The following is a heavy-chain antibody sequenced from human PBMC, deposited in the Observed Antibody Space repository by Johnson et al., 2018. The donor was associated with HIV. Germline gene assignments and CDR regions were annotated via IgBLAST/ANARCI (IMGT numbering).Heavy chain of an antibody. Sequence: QVQLVESGGGVVQPGRSLRLSCAASGFIFSNYGVHWVRQAPGKGLEWVAFIQIDGTKKHYADFVTGRFTVSRVNSRNTLYLQMNSLRTEDTAVYHCAKDCQGLGWGQGTMVTVSS. CDR3: AKDCQGLG. V-gene: IGHV3-30*02. D-gene: IGHD6-25*01. CDR2: IQIDGTKK. CDR1: GFIFSNYG. J-gene: IGHJ3*01.